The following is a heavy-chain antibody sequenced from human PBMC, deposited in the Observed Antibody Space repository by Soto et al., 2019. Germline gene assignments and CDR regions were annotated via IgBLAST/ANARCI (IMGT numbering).Heavy chain of an antibody. CDR1: GGSISSSSYY. CDR2: IYYSGST. V-gene: IGHV4-39*01. Sequence: SETLSLTCTVSGGSISSSSYYWGWIRQPPGKGLECIGTIYYSGSTYYNPSLKSRVTISVDTSKNQFSLKLSSVTAADTALYYGARYSRGWGRYFDYWGQGTLVTVSS. J-gene: IGHJ4*02. D-gene: IGHD6-19*01. CDR3: ARYSRGWGRYFDY.